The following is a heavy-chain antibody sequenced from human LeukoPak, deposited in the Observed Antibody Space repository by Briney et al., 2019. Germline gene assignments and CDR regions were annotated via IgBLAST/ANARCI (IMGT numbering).Heavy chain of an antibody. D-gene: IGHD3-22*01. Sequence: ASVKVSCKASGYTFTGYYMHWVRQAPGQGLEWMGWINPNSGGTNYAQKFQGRVTMTRDTSITTAYMELSRLRSDDTAVYYCARWYYDSSGYYRLDYWGQGTLVTVSS. J-gene: IGHJ4*02. V-gene: IGHV1-2*02. CDR1: GYTFTGYY. CDR3: ARWYYDSSGYYRLDY. CDR2: INPNSGGT.